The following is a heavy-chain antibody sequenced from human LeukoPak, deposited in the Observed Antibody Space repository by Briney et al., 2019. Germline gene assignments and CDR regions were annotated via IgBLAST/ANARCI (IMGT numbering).Heavy chain of an antibody. CDR1: GFTFSDYF. CDR2: IISSGSTI. V-gene: IGHV3-11*04. CDR3: AGARYDFWSGYYSR. Sequence: GGSLRLSCAASGFTFSDYFMSWIRQAPGKGLEWVSYIISSGSTIYYADSVKGRFTISRDNAKNSLYLQMNSLRVEDTAIYYCAGARYDFWSGYYSRWGQGTLVTVSS. D-gene: IGHD3-3*01. J-gene: IGHJ4*02.